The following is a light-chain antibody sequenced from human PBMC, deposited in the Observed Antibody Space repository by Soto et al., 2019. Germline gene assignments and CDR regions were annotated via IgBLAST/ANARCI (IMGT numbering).Light chain of an antibody. CDR1: QSLTNSF. CDR2: GIS. J-gene: IGKJ5*01. CDR3: QQYNTYST. V-gene: IGKV3-20*01. Sequence: EFVLTQSPGTLSLSPGERATLSCRASQSLTNSFIAWYQQRPGQAPRLLIYGISTRATGIPARFSGSGSGTEFTLTISSLQPDDFATYYCQQYNTYSTFGQGTRLEIK.